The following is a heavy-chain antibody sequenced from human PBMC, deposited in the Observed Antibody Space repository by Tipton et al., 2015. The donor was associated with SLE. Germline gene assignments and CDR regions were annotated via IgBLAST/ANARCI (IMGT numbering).Heavy chain of an antibody. D-gene: IGHD1-1*01. J-gene: IGHJ4*02. V-gene: IGHV5-51*01. Sequence: VQLVQSGAEVRKPGESLKISCKASGYSFTSYWIGWVRQMPGKGLEWMGIIYPTDSDIRYSPSFQGQVTISADRSISTAYLQWSTLKASDTAMYYCVRQDLTGTTFDYWGQGTLVTVSS. CDR2: IYPTDSDI. CDR1: GYSFTSYW. CDR3: VRQDLTGTTFDY.